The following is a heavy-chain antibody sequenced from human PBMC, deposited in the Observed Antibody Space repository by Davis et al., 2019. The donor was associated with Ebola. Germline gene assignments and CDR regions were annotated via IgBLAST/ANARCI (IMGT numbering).Heavy chain of an antibody. J-gene: IGHJ6*02. CDR2: ISWNSGSI. D-gene: IGHD6-6*01. CDR3: AKDRGSSSYYYYGMDV. CDR1: GFTFDDYA. V-gene: IGHV3-9*01. Sequence: SLKISCAASGFTFDDYAMHWVRQAPGKGMEWVSGISWNSGSIGYADSVKGRFTISRDNAKNSLYLQMNSLRAEDTALYYCAKDRGSSSYYYYGMDVWGQGTTVTVSS.